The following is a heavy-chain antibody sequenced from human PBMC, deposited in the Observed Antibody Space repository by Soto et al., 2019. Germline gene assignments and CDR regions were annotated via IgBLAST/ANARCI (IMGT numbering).Heavy chain of an antibody. CDR2: IGAYNGDT. J-gene: IGHJ4*02. CDR3: AARSEYCSGGSCYFPQDAFG. Sequence: GASVKVSCKASGYTFSTYGVSWVRQAPGQGLEWMGWIGAYNGDTNYAQKLQGRVTMTTDTSTSTAYMELRSLRSDDTAVYYCAARSEYCSGGSCYFPQDAFGWGQGTLVTVSS. V-gene: IGHV1-18*01. CDR1: GYTFSTYG. D-gene: IGHD2-15*01.